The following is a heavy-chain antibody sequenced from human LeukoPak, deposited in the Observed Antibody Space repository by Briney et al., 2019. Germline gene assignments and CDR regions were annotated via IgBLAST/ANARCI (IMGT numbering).Heavy chain of an antibody. J-gene: IGHJ3*02. CDR1: GGSISSYY. Sequence: SETLSLTCTVSGGSISSYYWSWIRQPPGKGLEWIGYIYYSGSTNYNPSLKSRVTISVDTSKNQFSLKLSSVTAADTAVYYCARGYSSSFHAFDIWGQGTMVTVSS. V-gene: IGHV4-59*01. D-gene: IGHD6-13*01. CDR2: IYYSGST. CDR3: ARGYSSSFHAFDI.